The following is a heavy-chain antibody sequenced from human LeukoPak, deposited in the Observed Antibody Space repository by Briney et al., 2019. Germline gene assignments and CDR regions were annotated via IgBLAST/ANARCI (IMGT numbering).Heavy chain of an antibody. J-gene: IGHJ5*02. CDR3: ASEVSAAGGSWFDP. D-gene: IGHD6-13*01. CDR1: GGSISSSSYY. V-gene: IGHV4-39*01. Sequence: PSETLSLTCTVSGGSISSSSYYWGWIRQPPGKWVEWIGSIYYSGSTYYNPSLKSRVTISVDTSKNQFSLKLSSVTAADTAVYYCASEVSAAGGSWFDPWGQGTLVTVSS. CDR2: IYYSGST.